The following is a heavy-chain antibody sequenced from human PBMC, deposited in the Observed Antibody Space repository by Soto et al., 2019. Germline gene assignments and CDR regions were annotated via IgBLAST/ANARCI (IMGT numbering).Heavy chain of an antibody. CDR3: ARGDSGYDPPDY. D-gene: IGHD5-12*01. CDR2: IYYSGST. V-gene: IGHV4-59*01. CDR1: GGSISSYY. J-gene: IGHJ4*02. Sequence: PSETLSLTCTVSGGSISSYYWSWIRQPPGKGLEWIGYIYYSGSTNYIPSLKSRVTISVDTSKNQFSLKLSSVTAADTAVYYCARGDSGYDPPDYWGQGTLVTVSS.